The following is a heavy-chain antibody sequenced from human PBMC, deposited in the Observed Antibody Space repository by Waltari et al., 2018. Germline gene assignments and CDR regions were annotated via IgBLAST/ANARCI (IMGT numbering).Heavy chain of an antibody. J-gene: IGHJ3*01. CDR1: GGTFGSYS. CDR2: IIPIYGRP. V-gene: IGHV1-69*12. Sequence: VHLVQSGAEMRKPGSSVKVSCKASGGTFGSYSIAWVRQAAGQGREWLGGIIPIYGRPQYANNFQGRVTLTADASTTTVFLEMSGLRAEDTAIYFCARRDLGFAFDVWGQGTLVIVSS. CDR3: ARRDLGFAFDV. D-gene: IGHD1-26*01.